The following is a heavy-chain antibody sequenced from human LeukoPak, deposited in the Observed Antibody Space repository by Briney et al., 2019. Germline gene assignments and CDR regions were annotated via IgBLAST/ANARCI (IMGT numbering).Heavy chain of an antibody. CDR3: AKSDWFDP. J-gene: IGHJ5*02. V-gene: IGHV3-74*03. CDR1: GFTLKNYW. CDR2: SKYDRSTA. Sequence: GQSLRLSCETSGFTLKNYWMSCHRRAPGKGLERVSRSKYDRSTAVYAESVKGRFTISRDNARGTLYLQMNSLRVDDTAVYYCAKSDWFDPCGRGILVSVSS.